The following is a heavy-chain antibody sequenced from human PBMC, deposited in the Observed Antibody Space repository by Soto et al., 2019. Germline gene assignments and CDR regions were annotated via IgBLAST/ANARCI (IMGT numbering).Heavy chain of an antibody. D-gene: IGHD2-21*01. CDR3: ARDVFCGGAPACPDMDV. V-gene: IGHV1-18*04. CDR1: GYTFSGYS. CDR2: ISGYNGNT. J-gene: IGHJ6*02. Sequence: ASVKVSCKAFGYTFSGYSITWVRQAPGQGLEWMGRISGYNGNTNYARTLRGRLTLTTDTSTSTAYMELRSLTSDDTAVYYCARDVFCGGAPACPDMDVWGQGTTVTVSS.